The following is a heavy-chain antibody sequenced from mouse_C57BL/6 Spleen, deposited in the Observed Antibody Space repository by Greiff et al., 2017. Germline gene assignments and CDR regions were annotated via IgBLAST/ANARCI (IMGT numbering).Heavy chain of an antibody. CDR1: GYTFTSYG. D-gene: IGHD4-1*01. CDR3: AKRSNWGGYYAMDY. V-gene: IGHV1-81*01. J-gene: IGHJ4*01. CDR2: IYPRSGNT. Sequence: QVQLQQSGAELARPGASVKLSCKASGYTFTSYGISWVKQRTGQGLEWIGEIYPRSGNTYYNEKFKGKATLTADKSSSTAYMELRSLTSEDSAVYFCAKRSNWGGYYAMDYWGQGTSVTVSS.